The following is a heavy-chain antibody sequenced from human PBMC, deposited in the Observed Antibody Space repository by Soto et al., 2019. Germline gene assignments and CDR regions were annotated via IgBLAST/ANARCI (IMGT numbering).Heavy chain of an antibody. CDR3: AREYGDYFDY. CDR2: IYYSGST. J-gene: IGHJ4*02. D-gene: IGHD4-17*01. CDR1: GGSISSYY. Sequence: ASETLSLTCTVSGGSISSYYWSWIRQPPGKGLEWIGYIYYSGSTNYNPSLKSRVTISVDTSKNQFSLKLSSVTAADTAVYYCAREYGDYFDYWGQGTLVTVSS. V-gene: IGHV4-59*01.